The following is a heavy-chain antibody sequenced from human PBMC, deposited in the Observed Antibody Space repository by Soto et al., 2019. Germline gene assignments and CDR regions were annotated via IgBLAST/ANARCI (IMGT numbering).Heavy chain of an antibody. CDR1: GFTFSSYA. D-gene: IGHD6-19*01. V-gene: IGHV3-30-3*01. CDR2: ISYDGSNK. CDR3: ASMGIAVAGFDY. J-gene: IGHJ4*02. Sequence: PGGSLRLSCAASGFTFSSYAMHWVRQAPGRGLEWVAVISYDGSNKYYADSVKGRFTISRDNSKNTLYLQMNSLRAEDTAVYYCASMGIAVAGFDYWGQGTLVTASS.